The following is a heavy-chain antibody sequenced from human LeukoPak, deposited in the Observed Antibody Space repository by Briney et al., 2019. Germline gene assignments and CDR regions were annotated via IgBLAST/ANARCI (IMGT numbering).Heavy chain of an antibody. D-gene: IGHD3-22*01. V-gene: IGHV4-59*01. CDR2: IYYSGST. CDR3: ARDPHYYDSSGPLDAFDI. CDR1: GGSISSYY. J-gene: IGHJ3*02. Sequence: SETLSLTCSGSGGSISSYYWGWIRHAPGKGLEWIGYIYYSGSTNYNPSLTSRVTISLDTSKNQFSLRLSSVTAADPAVYYCARDPHYYDSSGPLDAFDIWGQGTMVTVSS.